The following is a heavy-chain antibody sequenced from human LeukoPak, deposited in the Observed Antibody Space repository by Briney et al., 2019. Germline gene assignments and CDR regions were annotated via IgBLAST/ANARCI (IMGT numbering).Heavy chain of an antibody. V-gene: IGHV3-23*01. D-gene: IGHD2-2*02. CDR3: ARAAVVPAAIPRFLEYSTPGSFDY. Sequence: GGSLRLSCAASGFTFSNYAMTWVRQAPGKGLEWVSAISGSGGSTYYADSVKGRFTISRDNAKNSLYLQMNSLRAEDTAVYYCARAAVVPAAIPRFLEYSTPGSFDYWGQGTLVTVSS. J-gene: IGHJ4*02. CDR1: GFTFSNYA. CDR2: ISGSGGST.